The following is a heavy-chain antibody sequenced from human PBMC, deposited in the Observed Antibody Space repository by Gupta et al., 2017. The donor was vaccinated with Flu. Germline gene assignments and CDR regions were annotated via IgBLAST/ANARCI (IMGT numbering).Heavy chain of an antibody. J-gene: IGHJ4*02. V-gene: IGHV3-9*01. D-gene: IGHD2-2*02. CDR3: VTDSRPVVPAGISDY. CDR2: ISWNGDTI. Sequence: EVQLVESGGGLVQPGGSLRLSCDSSGITINDYAMYWVRQPPGRGLEWVSGISWNGDTIAYADSVKGRFTITRDNAKSSLQLQMSSLRADDTALYYCVTDSRPVVPAGISDYWGQGALVTVSS. CDR1: GITINDYA.